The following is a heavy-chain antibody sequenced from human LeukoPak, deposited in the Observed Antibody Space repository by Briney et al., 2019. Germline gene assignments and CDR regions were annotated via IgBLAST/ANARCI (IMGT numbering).Heavy chain of an antibody. CDR3: GREYCGGGSCQYYFDY. J-gene: IGHJ4*02. CDR1: GFTFSSYS. CDR2: ISSSSSYI. D-gene: IGHD2-15*01. Sequence: GGSLRLSCAASGFTFSSYSMNWVRQAPGKGLEWVSSISSSSSYIYYAHSVKGRFTISRDNAKNSLYLKMNSLRAGDTAVYYWGREYCGGGSCQYYFDYWGQGTLVTVSS. V-gene: IGHV3-21*01.